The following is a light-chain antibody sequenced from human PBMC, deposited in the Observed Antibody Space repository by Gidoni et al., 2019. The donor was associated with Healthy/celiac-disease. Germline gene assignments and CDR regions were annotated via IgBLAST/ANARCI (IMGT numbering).Light chain of an antibody. V-gene: IGKV3-15*01. CDR3: QQYNNWPLYT. J-gene: IGKJ2*01. CDR2: GAS. Sequence: EIVMTQSPATLSVSPGERATLSCRASQSVSSNLAWYQQKPGQAPRLLIYGASTRATGNPARFSGSGSGTEFTLTISSLQSEDFAVYYCQQYNNWPLYTCXXXTKLEIK. CDR1: QSVSSN.